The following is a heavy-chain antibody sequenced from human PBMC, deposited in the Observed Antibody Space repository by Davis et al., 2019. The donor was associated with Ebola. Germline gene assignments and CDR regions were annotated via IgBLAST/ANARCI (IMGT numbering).Heavy chain of an antibody. CDR2: IYYSGST. Sequence: MPSETLSLTCTVSGGSISSYYWSWIRQPPGKGLEWIGYIYYSGSTNYNPSLKSRVTISVDTSKNQFSLKLSSVTAADTAVYYCARDVVGYCSGGSCWGQGTLVTVSS. J-gene: IGHJ4*02. CDR3: ARDVVGYCSGGSC. V-gene: IGHV4-59*12. CDR1: GGSISSYY. D-gene: IGHD2-15*01.